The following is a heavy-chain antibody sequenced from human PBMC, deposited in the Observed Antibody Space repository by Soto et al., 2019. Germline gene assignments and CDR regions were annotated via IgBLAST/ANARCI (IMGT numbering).Heavy chain of an antibody. D-gene: IGHD7-27*01. Sequence: QVQLVQSGAEVKKPGSSVKVSCKASGGTFSSYTVSWVRQAPGQGLEWMGGIKPIFGTVSYAQKFQGRVTITADESTSTAYMELSSLTSDDTAFYYCARDGAGDGLDYWGQGTLVTVSS. CDR2: IKPIFGTV. CDR1: GGTFSSYT. J-gene: IGHJ4*02. CDR3: ARDGAGDGLDY. V-gene: IGHV1-69*01.